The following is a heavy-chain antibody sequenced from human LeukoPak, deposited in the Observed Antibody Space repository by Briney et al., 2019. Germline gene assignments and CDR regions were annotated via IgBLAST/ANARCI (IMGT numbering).Heavy chain of an antibody. CDR1: GFTFSSYA. CDR2: ISYDGSNK. J-gene: IGHJ3*02. CDR3: AKAEVAIVVVDAFDI. Sequence: PGGSLRLSCAASGFTFSSYAMHWVRQAPGKGLEWVAVISYDGSNKYYADSVKGRFTISRDNSKNTLYLQMNSLRAEDTAVYYCAKAEVAIVVVDAFDIWGQGTMVTVSS. V-gene: IGHV3-30*04. D-gene: IGHD2-21*01.